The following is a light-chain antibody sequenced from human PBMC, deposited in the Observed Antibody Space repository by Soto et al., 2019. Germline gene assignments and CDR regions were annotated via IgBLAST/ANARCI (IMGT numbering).Light chain of an antibody. Sequence: QSVLTQPPSASGPPGQRVTISCSGSSSNIGQNPVYWYQHLQGTAAKLLIYRNDQRPSGVPARFSGSKSGTSASLAISGLRSEDEADFYCATWDENLSGLVFGGGTKLTVL. CDR1: SSNIGQNP. CDR2: RND. J-gene: IGLJ2*01. CDR3: ATWDENLSGLV. V-gene: IGLV1-47*01.